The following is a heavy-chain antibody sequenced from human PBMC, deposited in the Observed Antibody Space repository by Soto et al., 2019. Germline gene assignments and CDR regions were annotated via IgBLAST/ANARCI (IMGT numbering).Heavy chain of an antibody. Sequence: GGSLRLSCAASGFTFSSYGMHWVRQAPGKGLEWVAVISYDGSNKYYADSVKGRFTISRDNSKNTLYLQMNSLRAEDTAVYYCAKDLFEDHDSSGYYLDYWGQGTLVTVSS. CDR3: AKDLFEDHDSSGYYLDY. V-gene: IGHV3-30*18. CDR2: ISYDGSNK. CDR1: GFTFSSYG. J-gene: IGHJ4*02. D-gene: IGHD3-22*01.